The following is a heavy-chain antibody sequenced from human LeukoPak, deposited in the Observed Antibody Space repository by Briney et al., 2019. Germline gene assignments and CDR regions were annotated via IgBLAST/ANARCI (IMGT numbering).Heavy chain of an antibody. CDR3: AVRSIAARRSFDY. V-gene: IGHV4-31*03. CDR1: GRPISSGGYY. CDR2: IYYSGRT. J-gene: IGHJ4*02. D-gene: IGHD6-6*01. Sequence: PSQTLSLTCSVSGRPISSGGYYWRWLRQHTGKGLEGIGYIYYSGRTYYNPSLKGRVTISVDTSKNQFSLKLSSVTAAETAVYYCAVRSIAARRSFDYRGQGTLVTVSS.